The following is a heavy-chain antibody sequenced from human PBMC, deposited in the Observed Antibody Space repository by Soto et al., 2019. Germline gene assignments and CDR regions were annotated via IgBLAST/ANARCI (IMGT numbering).Heavy chain of an antibody. CDR2: ISGSGGNT. Sequence: EVQLLESGGGLVQPGGSLRLSCAASGFAFSSYAMSWVRQAPGKGLEWVSGISGSGGNTYYTDSVKGRFTISRDNSKNTLYLQMNSLAAEDMAVFYCGKSRDSNPWEVFDYWGQGTLVTVSS. CDR1: GFAFSSYA. J-gene: IGHJ4*02. V-gene: IGHV3-23*01. D-gene: IGHD1-26*01. CDR3: GKSRDSNPWEVFDY.